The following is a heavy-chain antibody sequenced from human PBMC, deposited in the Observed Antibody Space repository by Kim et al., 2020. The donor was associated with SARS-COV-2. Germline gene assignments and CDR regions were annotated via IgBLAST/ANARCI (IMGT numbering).Heavy chain of an antibody. D-gene: IGHD3-10*01. J-gene: IGHJ6*02. V-gene: IGHV3-49*04. CDR3: TRGSVIAYYYGMDV. CDR2: IRSKAYGGTT. Sequence: GGSLRLSCTASGFTFGDYAMSWVRQAPGKGLEWVGFIRSKAYGGTTEYAASVKGRFTISRDDSKSIAYLQMNSLKTEDTAVYYCTRGSVIAYYYGMDVWGQGTTVTVSS. CDR1: GFTFGDYA.